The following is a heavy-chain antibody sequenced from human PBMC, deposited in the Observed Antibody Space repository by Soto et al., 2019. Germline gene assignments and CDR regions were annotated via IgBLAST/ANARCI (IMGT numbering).Heavy chain of an antibody. CDR3: VRSYDY. CDR2: IKEGGSER. Sequence: EVQLVESGGGLVQPGGSLRLSCAASGFTFSSAWMTWVRQAPGKGLEWVANIKEGGSERYYVDSVEGRFTVSRDNAKNSLYLQMDSLRAEDTAIYYCVRSYDYWGQGTLVTVSS. J-gene: IGHJ4*02. V-gene: IGHV3-7*05. CDR1: GFTFSSAW.